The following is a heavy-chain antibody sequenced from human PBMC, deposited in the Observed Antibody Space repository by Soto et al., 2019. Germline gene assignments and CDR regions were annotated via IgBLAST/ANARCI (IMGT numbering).Heavy chain of an antibody. CDR2: ISGSGGST. D-gene: IGHD2-15*01. Sequence: HPGGSLRLSCAASGVTFDDYTMHWVRQAPGKGLEWVSAISGSGGSTYYADSVKGRFTISRDNSKNTLYLQMNSLRAEDTAVYYCAKRPLVVRAFDIWGQGTMVTVSS. CDR3: AKRPLVVRAFDI. J-gene: IGHJ3*02. CDR1: GVTFDDYT. V-gene: IGHV3-23*01.